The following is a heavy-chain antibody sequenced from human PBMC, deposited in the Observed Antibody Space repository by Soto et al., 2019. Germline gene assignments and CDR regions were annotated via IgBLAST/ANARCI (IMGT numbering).Heavy chain of an antibody. D-gene: IGHD3-22*01. V-gene: IGHV4-59*12. Sequence: SETLSLTCTVSGGSISSYYWSWIRQPPGKGLEWIGYIYHSGSTYYNPSLKSRVTISVDRSKNQFSLKLSSVTAADTAVYYCARGPRGYSDAFDIWGQGTMVTVSS. CDR2: IYHSGST. CDR1: GGSISSYY. J-gene: IGHJ3*02. CDR3: ARGPRGYSDAFDI.